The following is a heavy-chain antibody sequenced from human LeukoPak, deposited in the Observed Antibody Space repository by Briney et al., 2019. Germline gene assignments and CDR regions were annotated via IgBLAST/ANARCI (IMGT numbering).Heavy chain of an antibody. CDR2: INNNGANT. CDR1: GFTFSTYG. V-gene: IGHV3-23*01. CDR3: AKVISDYVWGSYRYLDY. Sequence: GGSLRLSCAASGFTFSTYGMSWVRQAPGKGLEWVSGINNNGANTYYADSVKGRFTISRDNSKNTLYLQMNSLRAEDTAVYYCAKVISDYVWGSYRYLDYWGQGTLVTVSS. D-gene: IGHD3-16*02. J-gene: IGHJ4*02.